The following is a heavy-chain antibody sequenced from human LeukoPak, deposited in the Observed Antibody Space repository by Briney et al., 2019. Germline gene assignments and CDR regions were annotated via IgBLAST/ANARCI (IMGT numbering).Heavy chain of an antibody. CDR1: GYTFTGYY. J-gene: IGHJ5*02. CDR2: INPNSGGT. V-gene: IGHV1-2*04. D-gene: IGHD6-13*01. Sequence: ASVKVSCKASGYTFTGYYMHWVRQAPGQGLEWMGWINPNSGGTNYAQKFQGWVTMTRDTSISTAYMELSRLRSDDTAVYYCARAGGYSSRNWFDPWGQGTLVTVSS. CDR3: ARAGGYSSRNWFDP.